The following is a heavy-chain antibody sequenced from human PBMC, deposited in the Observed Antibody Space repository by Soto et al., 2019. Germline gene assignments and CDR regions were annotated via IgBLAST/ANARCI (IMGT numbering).Heavy chain of an antibody. Sequence: GGSLRLSCAASGFTFSSYGMHWVRQAPGKGLEWVAVIWYDGSNKYYADSVKGRFTISRDNSKNTLYLQMNSLRAEDTAVYYCARDFYPYCSSTSCDAFDIWGQGTMVTVSS. J-gene: IGHJ3*02. V-gene: IGHV3-33*01. CDR2: IWYDGSNK. CDR1: GFTFSSYG. D-gene: IGHD2-2*01. CDR3: ARDFYPYCSSTSCDAFDI.